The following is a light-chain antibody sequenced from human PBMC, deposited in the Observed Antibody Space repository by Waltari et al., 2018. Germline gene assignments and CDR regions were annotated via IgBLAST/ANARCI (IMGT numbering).Light chain of an antibody. CDR2: WAS. CDR1: QSLLYTSNNKIY. Sequence: DVVMTQSPDSLAVSLGERATINCKSSQSLLYTSNNKIYLAWYQQKPGQSPKILIYWASIRESGVPDRFSGSVSGTDFTLTISGLQAEDVASYFCLQYLHTPRTFGQGTKVEIK. V-gene: IGKV4-1*01. J-gene: IGKJ1*01. CDR3: LQYLHTPRT.